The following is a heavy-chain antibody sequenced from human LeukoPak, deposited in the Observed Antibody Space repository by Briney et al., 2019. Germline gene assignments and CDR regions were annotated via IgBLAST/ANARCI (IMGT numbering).Heavy chain of an antibody. CDR1: GFTFSSYG. D-gene: IGHD3-10*01. Sequence: GGSLRLSCAASGFTFSSYGMHWVRQAPGKGLEWVAVISYDGSNKYYEDSVKGRFTISRDNSKNTLYLQMNSLRAEDTAVYYCAKVEEGYITLMSPDYWGQGTLVTVSS. V-gene: IGHV3-30*18. J-gene: IGHJ4*02. CDR2: ISYDGSNK. CDR3: AKVEEGYITLMSPDY.